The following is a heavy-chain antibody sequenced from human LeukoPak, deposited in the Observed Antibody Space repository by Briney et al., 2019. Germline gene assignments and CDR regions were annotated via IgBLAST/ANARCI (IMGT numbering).Heavy chain of an antibody. V-gene: IGHV1-69*13. CDR3: ARAAAGYDIIYFDY. D-gene: IGHD3-9*01. Sequence: ASVKVSCKASGGTFSSYAISWVRQAPGQGLEWMGGIIPIFGTANYAQKFQGRVTITADESTSTAYMELSSLRSEDTAVYYCARAAAGYDIIYFDYWGQGTLVTVSS. J-gene: IGHJ4*02. CDR2: IIPIFGTA. CDR1: GGTFSSYA.